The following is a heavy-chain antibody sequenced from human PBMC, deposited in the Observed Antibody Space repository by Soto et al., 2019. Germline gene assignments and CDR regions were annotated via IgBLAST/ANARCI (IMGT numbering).Heavy chain of an antibody. CDR3: VKGKESGYRGAFDS. V-gene: IGHV3-23*01. J-gene: IGHJ4*02. Sequence: EEQLLESGGGLVQPGGSLRLSCAASGFNFGSYAMGWVRQAPGKGLEWVSGVSGSGGSPYYADSVKGRLTISKDKSKNTLYLDLNNLRPDDTAVYFCVKGKESGYRGAFDSWGQGTMVTVSS. D-gene: IGHD5-18*01. CDR2: VSGSGGSP. CDR1: GFNFGSYA.